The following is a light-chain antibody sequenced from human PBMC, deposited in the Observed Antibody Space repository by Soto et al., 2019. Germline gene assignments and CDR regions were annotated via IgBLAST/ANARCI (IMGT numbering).Light chain of an antibody. Sequence: DIQMTQSPSTLSGSVGDRVTITCRASQTISSWLAWYQQKPGKAPNLLIFGAKTLQSGVPSRFSGSGSGTDFTLTISCLQSEDFATYYCQQYYSYPRTFGQGTKVDI. CDR3: QQYYSYPRT. V-gene: IGKV1-5*01. CDR2: GAK. J-gene: IGKJ1*01. CDR1: QTISSW.